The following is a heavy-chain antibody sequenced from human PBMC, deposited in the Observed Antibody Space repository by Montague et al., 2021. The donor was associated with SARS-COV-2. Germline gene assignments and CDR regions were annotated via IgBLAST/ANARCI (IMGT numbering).Heavy chain of an antibody. D-gene: IGHD3-9*01. V-gene: IGHV4-59*01. CDR3: SRTGLGAYDILTGYTVNAFDM. J-gene: IGHJ3*02. CDR1: GGSITSYY. CDR2: IYYSGST. Sequence: SETLSLTCTVSGGSITSYYWTWIRQPPGKGLEWVWRIYYSGSTNYNPSLKSRVTISVDTSKNQFSLKLSSVTAADTAVYYCSRTGLGAYDILTGYTVNAFDMWGQGTMVTVSS.